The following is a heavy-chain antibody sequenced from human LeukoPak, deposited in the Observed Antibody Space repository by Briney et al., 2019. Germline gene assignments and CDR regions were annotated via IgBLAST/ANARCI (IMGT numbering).Heavy chain of an antibody. CDR1: GGSISSYY. Sequence: SETLSLTCTVSGGSISSYYGSWIRQPPGKGLEWIGNIYDRGSTKYNPSLKSRVTISVDTSKNQFSLRLSSVTAADTAVYYCARGRTFDTWGQGTLVTVSS. CDR2: IYDRGST. CDR3: ARGRTFDT. J-gene: IGHJ4*02. V-gene: IGHV4-59*01.